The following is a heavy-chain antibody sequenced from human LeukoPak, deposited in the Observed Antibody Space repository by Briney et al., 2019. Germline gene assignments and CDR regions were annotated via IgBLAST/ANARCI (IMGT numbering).Heavy chain of an antibody. J-gene: IGHJ5*02. CDR3: AREVYSSSFRFDP. V-gene: IGHV3-7*01. D-gene: IGHD6-13*01. CDR2: IKKDGSEK. Sequence: GGSLRLSCAASGFTFSNYWMTWVRQAPGKGLEWVANIKKDGSEKNYVDSVKGRFTISRDNAKNSLYLQMNSPRAEETAVYYCAREVYSSSFRFDPWGQGTLVTVSS. CDR1: GFTFSNYW.